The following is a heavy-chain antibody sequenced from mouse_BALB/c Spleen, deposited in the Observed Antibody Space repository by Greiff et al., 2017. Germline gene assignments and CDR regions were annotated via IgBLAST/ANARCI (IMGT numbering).Heavy chain of an antibody. CDR3: ARGYYGSRVFDY. CDR2: IYPGSGNT. V-gene: IGHV1-77*01. Sequence: VQLQQSGAELARPGASVKLSCKASGYTFTDYYINWVKQRTGQGLEWIGEIYPGSGNTYYNEKFKGKATLTADKSSSTAYMQLSSLTSEDSAVYFCARGYYGSRVFDYWGQGTTLTVSS. J-gene: IGHJ2*01. D-gene: IGHD1-1*01. CDR1: GYTFTDYY.